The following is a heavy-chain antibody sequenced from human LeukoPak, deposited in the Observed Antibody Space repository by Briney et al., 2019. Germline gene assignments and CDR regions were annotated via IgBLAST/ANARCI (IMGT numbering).Heavy chain of an antibody. V-gene: IGHV4-39*07. CDR3: ARGRYSSGWFFDY. J-gene: IGHJ4*02. Sequence: SETLSLTCTVSGGSISSYYWGWIRQPPGKGLEWIGSIYYSGSTYYNPSLKSRVTISVDTSKNQFSLKLSSVTAADTAVYYCARGRYSSGWFFDYWGQGTLVTVSS. D-gene: IGHD6-19*01. CDR1: GGSISSYY. CDR2: IYYSGST.